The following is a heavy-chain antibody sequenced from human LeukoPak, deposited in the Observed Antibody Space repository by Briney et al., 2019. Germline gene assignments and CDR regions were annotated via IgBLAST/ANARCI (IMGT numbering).Heavy chain of an antibody. CDR2: IWYDGSNK. CDR3: AKEYYDFWSGYGRDYYYYYYMDV. CDR1: GFTFSSYG. V-gene: IGHV3-33*06. D-gene: IGHD3-3*01. Sequence: GGSLRLSCAASGFTFSSYGMHWVRQAPGKGLEWVAVIWYDGSNKYYADSVKGRFTISRDNSKNTLYLQMNSLRAEDTAVYYCAKEYYDFWSGYGRDYYYYYYMDVWGKGTTVTVSS. J-gene: IGHJ6*03.